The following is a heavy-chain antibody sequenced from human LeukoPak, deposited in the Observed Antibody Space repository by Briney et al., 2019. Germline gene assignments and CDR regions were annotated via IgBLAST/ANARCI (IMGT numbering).Heavy chain of an antibody. CDR2: MNPNSGNT. CDR3: ARGGSIVVPAAITDYYYYMDV. CDR1: GYTFTSYE. J-gene: IGHJ6*03. V-gene: IGHV1-8*03. D-gene: IGHD2-2*01. Sequence: ASVRVSCKASGYTFTSYEINWVRQATGQGLEWMGWMNPNSGNTGYAQKFQGRVTITRNTSISTAYMELSSLRSEDTAVYYCARGGSIVVPAAITDYYYYMDVWGKGTTVTVSS.